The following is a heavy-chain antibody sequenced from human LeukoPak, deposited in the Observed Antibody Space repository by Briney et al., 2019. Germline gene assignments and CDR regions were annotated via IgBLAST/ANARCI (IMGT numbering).Heavy chain of an antibody. J-gene: IGHJ4*02. CDR1: GYTLTELS. Sequence: ASVKVSCKVSGYTLTELSMHRVRQAPGKGLEWMGGFDPEDGETIYAQKFQGRVTMTEVTSTDTAYMELSSLRSEDTAVYYCATERGSRYSGYDLGYWGQGTLATVSS. V-gene: IGHV1-24*01. D-gene: IGHD5-12*01. CDR2: FDPEDGET. CDR3: ATERGSRYSGYDLGY.